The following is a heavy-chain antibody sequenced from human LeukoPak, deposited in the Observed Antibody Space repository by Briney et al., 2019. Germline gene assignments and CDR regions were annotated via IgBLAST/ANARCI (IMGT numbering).Heavy chain of an antibody. D-gene: IGHD3-10*01. V-gene: IGHV3-23*01. J-gene: IGHJ5*02. CDR3: ANGARGVINWFDP. CDR1: GFTFSSYA. CDR2: ISGSGGST. Sequence: QSGGSLRLSCAASGFTFSSYALSWVRQAPGMGLDWVSAISGSGGSTYYADSVKGRFTISRDNSKNTLYLQMNSLRAEDTAVYYCANGARGVINWFDPWGQGTLVTVSS.